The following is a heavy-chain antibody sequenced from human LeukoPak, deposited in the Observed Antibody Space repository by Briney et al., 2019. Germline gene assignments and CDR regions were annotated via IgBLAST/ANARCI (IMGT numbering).Heavy chain of an antibody. Sequence: ASVKVSCKASGYTFTGYYIHWVRQAPGQGLEWMGWINPNTGDTNYAQKFQGRVTMTRDTSISTAYMELTRLRSDDTAVYYCARVGGITMIVVLITDAFDIWGQGTMVTVSS. V-gene: IGHV1-2*02. CDR1: GYTFTGYY. D-gene: IGHD3-22*01. CDR3: ARVGGITMIVVLITDAFDI. CDR2: INPNTGDT. J-gene: IGHJ3*02.